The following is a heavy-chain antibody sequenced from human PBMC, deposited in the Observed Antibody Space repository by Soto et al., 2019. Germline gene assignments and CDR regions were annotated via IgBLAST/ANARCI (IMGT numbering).Heavy chain of an antibody. V-gene: IGHV1-2*04. CDR2: INPNSGGT. CDR3: ATGGSFLVWRGDAFEI. J-gene: IGHJ3*02. Sequence: SVKVTCKASVYPFTSYYMHWVRQAPGQGLEWMGWINPNSGGTNYSQKFQGWFTMTRDTSISTAYMELSRLRSDYTAVDYCATGGSFLVWRGDAFEIWGQGTMVTVSS. D-gene: IGHD2-8*01. CDR1: VYPFTSYY.